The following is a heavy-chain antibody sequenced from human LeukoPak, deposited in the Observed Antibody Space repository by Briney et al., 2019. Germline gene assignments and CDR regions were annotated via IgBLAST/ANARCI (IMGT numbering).Heavy chain of an antibody. J-gene: IGHJ6*02. D-gene: IGHD6-13*01. CDR1: GFTFSSYA. V-gene: IGHV3-23*01. CDR2: ISGSGGST. CDR3: AKYIVPQSSRWYIHGMDV. Sequence: QPGGSLRLSCAASGFTFSSYAMSWVRQAPGKGLEWVSAISGSGGSTYYADSVKGRFTISRDNSKNTLYLQMNSLRAEDTAVYFCAKYIVPQSSRWYIHGMDVWGQGTTVTVSS.